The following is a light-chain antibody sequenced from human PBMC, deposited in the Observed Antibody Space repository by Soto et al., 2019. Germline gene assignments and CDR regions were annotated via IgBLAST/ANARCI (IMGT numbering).Light chain of an antibody. V-gene: IGKV3-11*01. CDR1: QSVSSY. J-gene: IGKJ1*01. Sequence: EIVLTQSPAILSMSPGERATLSCRASQSVSSYFAWYQQNPGQAPRLLIYDASNRATGVPARFSGSGSGTDFTLTISSLEAEDFAVYYCQQRRYWPVTFGQGTKVEIK. CDR2: DAS. CDR3: QQRRYWPVT.